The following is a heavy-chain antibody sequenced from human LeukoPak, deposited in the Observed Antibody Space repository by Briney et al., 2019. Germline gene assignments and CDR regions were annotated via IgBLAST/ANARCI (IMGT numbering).Heavy chain of an antibody. J-gene: IGHJ4*02. D-gene: IGHD6-13*01. CDR1: GGTFSSYA. Sequence: SVKVSCKASGGTFSSYAISWVRQAPGQGLEWMGGIIPIFGTANYAQKFQDRVTITADKSTSTAYMELSSLRSEDTAVYYCASLTVRRSSSREKTNDYWGQGTLVTVSS. CDR2: IIPIFGTA. CDR3: ASLTVRRSSSREKTNDY. V-gene: IGHV1-69*06.